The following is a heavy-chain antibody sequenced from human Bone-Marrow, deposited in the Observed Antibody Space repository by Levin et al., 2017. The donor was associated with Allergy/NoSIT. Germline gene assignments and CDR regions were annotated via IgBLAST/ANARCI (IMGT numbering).Heavy chain of an antibody. CDR2: IYPGDSDT. V-gene: IGHV5-51*01. J-gene: IGHJ3*02. CDR1: GYSFTSYW. CDR3: ARRVVVDARAGDAFDI. D-gene: IGHD2-15*01. Sequence: PGESLKISCKGSGYSFTSYWIGWVRQMPGKGLEWMGIIYPGDSDTTYSPSFQGQVTISADKSISTAYLQWSSLKGADTAMYYCARRVVVDARAGDAFDIWGQGTMVTVSS.